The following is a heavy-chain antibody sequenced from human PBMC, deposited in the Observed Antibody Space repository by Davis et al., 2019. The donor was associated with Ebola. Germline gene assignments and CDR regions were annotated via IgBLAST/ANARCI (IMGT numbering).Heavy chain of an antibody. CDR1: GFTFSSYA. J-gene: IGHJ6*02. V-gene: IGHV3-74*01. D-gene: IGHD3-10*01. CDR3: ARDGILWFGELLHYYYGMDV. CDR2: INSDGSST. Sequence: HTGGSLRLSCAASGFTFSSYAMHWVRQAPGKGLVWVSRINSDGSSTSYADSVKGRFTISRDNAKNTLYLQMNSLRAEDTAVYYCARDGILWFGELLHYYYGMDVWGQGTTVTVSS.